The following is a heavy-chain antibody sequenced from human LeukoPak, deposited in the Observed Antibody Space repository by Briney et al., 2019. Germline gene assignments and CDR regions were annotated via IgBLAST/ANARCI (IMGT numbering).Heavy chain of an antibody. CDR3: TSSYGDANWFDP. V-gene: IGHV3-73*01. D-gene: IGHD4-17*01. J-gene: IGHJ5*02. CDR1: GFTFSGSA. CDR2: IRSKANSYAT. Sequence: GGSLRLSCAASGFTFSGSAMHWVRQASGKGLEWVGRIRSKANSYATAYAASVKGRFTISRDDSKNTAYLQMNSPQTEDTAVYYCTSSYGDANWFDPWGQGTLVTVSS.